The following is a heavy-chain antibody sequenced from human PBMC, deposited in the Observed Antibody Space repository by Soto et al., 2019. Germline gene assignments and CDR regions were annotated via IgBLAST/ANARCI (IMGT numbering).Heavy chain of an antibody. CDR2: INHSGST. CDR3: ARGRRFDY. D-gene: IGHD6-6*01. Sequence: SETLSLTCAVYGGSFSGYYWSWIRQPPGKGLEWIGEINHSGSTNYNPSLKSRVTISVDTSKNQFSLKLSSVTAADTAVYYCARGRRFDYWGQGTLVTVSS. J-gene: IGHJ4*02. V-gene: IGHV4-34*01. CDR1: GGSFSGYY.